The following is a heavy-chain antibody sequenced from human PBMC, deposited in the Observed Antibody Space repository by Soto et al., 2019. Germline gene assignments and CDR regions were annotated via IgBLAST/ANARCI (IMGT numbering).Heavy chain of an antibody. CDR1: GYSFTGYY. Sequence: ASVKVSCKASGYSFTGYYIHWVRQAPGQGLEWMGWINPDSGATNYAQNFQGRVTLTSDTAISTASMDLTSLTSDDTAVYYGARGDYGTGGYPFPYFDYWGQGTLVTVSS. V-gene: IGHV1-2*02. CDR2: INPDSGAT. CDR3: ARGDYGTGGYPFPYFDY. D-gene: IGHD2-8*02. J-gene: IGHJ4*02.